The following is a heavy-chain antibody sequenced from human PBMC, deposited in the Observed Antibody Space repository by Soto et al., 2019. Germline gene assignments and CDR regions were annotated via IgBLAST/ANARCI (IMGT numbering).Heavy chain of an antibody. CDR1: GYTFTSYY. V-gene: IGHV1-46*01. D-gene: IGHD6-19*01. Sequence: ASVKVSCKASGYTFTSYYMHWVRQAPGQGLEWMGIINPSGGSTSYAQKFQGRVTMTRDTSTSTVYMELSSLRSEDTAVYYCARDSTAVAGYPSYFDYWGQGTLVTVSS. CDR3: ARDSTAVAGYPSYFDY. J-gene: IGHJ4*02. CDR2: INPSGGST.